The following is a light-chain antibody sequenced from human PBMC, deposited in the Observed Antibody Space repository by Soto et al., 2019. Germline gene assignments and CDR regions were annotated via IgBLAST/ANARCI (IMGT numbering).Light chain of an antibody. CDR2: GAS. Sequence: EIVLTQSPGTLSLSPGERATLSCRASQSVSSNYLAWYQQKPGQAPRLLIYGASSRATGIPDRFSGSGSGTDFTLTISRLEPEDFAGYYCQQYGSSGWTFGQGTKVEIK. CDR3: QQYGSSGWT. CDR1: QSVSSNY. V-gene: IGKV3-20*01. J-gene: IGKJ1*01.